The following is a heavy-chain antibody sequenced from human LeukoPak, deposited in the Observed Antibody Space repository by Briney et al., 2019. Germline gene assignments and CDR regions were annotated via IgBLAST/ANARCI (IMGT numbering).Heavy chain of an antibody. CDR1: GFTFSSYW. J-gene: IGHJ5*02. Sequence: PGGSLRLSCAASGFTFSSYWMHWVRQAPGKGLVWVSRINADGSTTNYADSVKGRFTISRDNAKNTLYLQMNSLRAEDTAVYYCARDRQSLVGYTPGTSWGQGTLVTVSS. CDR3: ARDRQSLVGYTPGTS. V-gene: IGHV3-74*01. D-gene: IGHD6-19*01. CDR2: INADGSTT.